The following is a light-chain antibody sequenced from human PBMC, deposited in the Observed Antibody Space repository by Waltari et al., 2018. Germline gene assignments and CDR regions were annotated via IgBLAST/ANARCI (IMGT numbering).Light chain of an antibody. CDR3: QQSYRTPYT. J-gene: IGKJ2*01. Sequence: DIQMTQSPSSLSASVGDRVTITCRASQSISSYLNWYQQKPGKAPKLLIYAASSLQSGVPSRFSGSGSGTDFTLTISNLQPEDFATYHCQQSYRTPYTFGQGTKLEIK. V-gene: IGKV1-39*01. CDR1: QSISSY. CDR2: AAS.